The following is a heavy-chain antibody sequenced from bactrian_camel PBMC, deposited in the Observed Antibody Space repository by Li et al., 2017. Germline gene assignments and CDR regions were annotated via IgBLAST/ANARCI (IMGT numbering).Heavy chain of an antibody. CDR1: YTYDGGD. CDR3: VRDAGTPYGYNY. CDR2: ISSAGSA. D-gene: IGHD6*01. J-gene: IGHJ4*01. V-gene: IGHV3S55*01. Sequence: HVQLVESGGGSVQAGGSLRLSCGYTYDGGDMAWFRQAPGMEREGVAAISSAGSADYADSVKGRFTISEDNERNTLALQMNSLKPEDTAVYYCVRDAGTPYGYNYWGQGTQVTVS.